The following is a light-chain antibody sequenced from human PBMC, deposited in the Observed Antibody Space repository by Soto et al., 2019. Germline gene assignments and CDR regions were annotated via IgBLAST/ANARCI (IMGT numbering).Light chain of an antibody. J-gene: IGKJ3*01. CDR3: QQRSNWPLT. CDR1: ENIRSN. CDR2: DAS. V-gene: IGKV3-11*01. Sequence: EVVMTQSPATLSVSPGERATLSCRASENIRSNLAWYQQRPGQAPRILIYDASNRATGIPARFSGSGSGPDFTLTISSLEPEDFAVYYCQQRSNWPLTFGPGTKVD.